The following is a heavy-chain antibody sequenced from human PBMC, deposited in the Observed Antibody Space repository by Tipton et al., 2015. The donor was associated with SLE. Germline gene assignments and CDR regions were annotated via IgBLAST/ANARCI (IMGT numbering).Heavy chain of an antibody. D-gene: IGHD3-10*01. Sequence: LRLSCTVSGGSISSSSYYWGWIRQPPGKGLEWIGSIYYSGSTYYNPSLKSRVTISVDTSKNQFSLKLSSVTAADTAVYYCARGRYGSGPFGGYWGQGTLVTVSS. CDR3: ARGRYGSGPFGGY. CDR1: GGSISSSSYY. J-gene: IGHJ4*02. V-gene: IGHV4-39*07. CDR2: IYYSGST.